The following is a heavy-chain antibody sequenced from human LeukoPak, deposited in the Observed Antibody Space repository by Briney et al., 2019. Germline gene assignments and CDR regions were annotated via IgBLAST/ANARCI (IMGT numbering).Heavy chain of an antibody. V-gene: IGHV1-69*06. J-gene: IGHJ4*02. CDR2: IIPIFGTA. D-gene: IGHD3-10*01. CDR1: GGTFSSYA. Sequence: SVKVSCKASGGTFSSYAISWVRQAPGQGLEWMGRIIPIFGTANYAQKFQGRVTITADKSTSTAHMELSSLRSEDTAVYYCARGSVVRGVIITSGFDYWGQGTLVTVSS. CDR3: ARGSVVRGVIITSGFDY.